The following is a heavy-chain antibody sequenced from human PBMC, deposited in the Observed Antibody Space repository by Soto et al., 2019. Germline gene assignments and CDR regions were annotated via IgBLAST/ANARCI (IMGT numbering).Heavy chain of an antibody. Sequence: SDTLSLTCAVYGGSFSGYYWSWIRQPPGKGLEWIGEINHSGSTNYNPSLKNRVTISVDTSKNQFSLNLSSVTAADTAVYYCARSRRGWDYYSGMDVWGQGTTVTVSS. CDR2: INHSGST. CDR1: GGSFSGYY. J-gene: IGHJ6*02. D-gene: IGHD3-10*01. CDR3: ARSRRGWDYYSGMDV. V-gene: IGHV4-34*01.